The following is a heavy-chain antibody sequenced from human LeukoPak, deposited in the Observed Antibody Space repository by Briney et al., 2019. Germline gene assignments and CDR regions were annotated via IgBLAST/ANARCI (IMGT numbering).Heavy chain of an antibody. V-gene: IGHV3-33*06. CDR3: AKGFDWNYVRMTD. CDR1: GFTFSSYG. D-gene: IGHD1-7*01. CDR2: IWYDGSSK. J-gene: IGHJ4*02. Sequence: GGSLRLSCAASGFTFSSYGMHWVRQAPGKGLEWVSVIWYDGSSKYYADSVKGRFTISRDNSKNTLYLQMNSLRAEDTAVYFCAKGFDWNYVRMTDWGQGTLVTVSS.